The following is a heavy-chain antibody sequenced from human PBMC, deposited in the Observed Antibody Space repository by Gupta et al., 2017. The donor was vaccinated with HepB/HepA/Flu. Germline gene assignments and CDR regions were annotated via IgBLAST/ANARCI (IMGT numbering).Heavy chain of an antibody. CDR3: AKDFGPGIAVAGAYFDY. CDR2: ISWNSGSI. J-gene: IGHJ4*02. D-gene: IGHD6-19*01. V-gene: IGHV3-9*01. CDR1: GFTFDDYA. Sequence: EVQLVESGGGLVQPGRSLRLSCAASGFTFDDYAMHWVRQAPGKGLEWVSGISWNSGSIGYADSVKGRFTISRDNAKNSLYLQMNSLRAEDTALYYCAKDFGPGIAVAGAYFDYWGQGTLVTVS.